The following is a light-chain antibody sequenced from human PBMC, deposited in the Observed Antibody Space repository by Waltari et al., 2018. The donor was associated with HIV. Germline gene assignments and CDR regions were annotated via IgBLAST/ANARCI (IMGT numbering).Light chain of an antibody. V-gene: IGKV3-20*01. CDR3: HQYGLSPKT. CDR1: QTVRSSY. CDR2: GAS. Sequence: EIVLTQSPGTLSLSPGERATLPCRTSQTVRSSYVAWYQQRPGQAPRRVIFGASSRATGIPDRFSGSGSGTDFTLTISRLEPEDSATYYCHQYGLSPKTFGQGTNVEIK. J-gene: IGKJ1*01.